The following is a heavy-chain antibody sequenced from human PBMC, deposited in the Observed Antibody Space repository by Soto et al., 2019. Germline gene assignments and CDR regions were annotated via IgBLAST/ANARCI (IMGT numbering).Heavy chain of an antibody. J-gene: IGHJ6*02. D-gene: IGHD1-26*01. CDR2: IIPFLGTA. Sequence: QVQLVQSGAEVKKPGSSVKVSCKASGGTFSNYAITWVRQAPGQGLEWMGGIIPFLGTATYAQKFQGRVTITADDSTSTASMELSSLRSEDSALYYCARVPPGYSATYRGSYYGMDVWGQGTTVTVSS. V-gene: IGHV1-69*12. CDR1: GGTFSNYA. CDR3: ARVPPGYSATYRGSYYGMDV.